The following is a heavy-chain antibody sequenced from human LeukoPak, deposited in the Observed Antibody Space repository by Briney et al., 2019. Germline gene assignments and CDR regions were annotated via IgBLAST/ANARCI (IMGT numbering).Heavy chain of an antibody. D-gene: IGHD3-3*01. J-gene: IGHJ4*02. CDR2: IKDSGIEK. CDR3: ARWRGAQSEFDY. V-gene: IGHV3-7*01. CDR1: GFTFSSYS. Sequence: GSLRLSCAGSGFTFSSYSMGWVRQAPGKGLEWVANIKDSGIEKEYVDSVKGRFTISRDNAKNSLYLQMNSLRVEDTALYFCARWRGAQSEFDYWGLGTQVTVSS.